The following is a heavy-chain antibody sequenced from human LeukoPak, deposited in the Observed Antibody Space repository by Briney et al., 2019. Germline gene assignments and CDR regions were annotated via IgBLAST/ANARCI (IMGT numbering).Heavy chain of an antibody. J-gene: IGHJ5*01. CDR1: GGSISSRSYY. Sequence: SDTLSFTCTVSGGSISSRSYYWGWLRQPPGKGLEGFGSIYYSGSTYYNPSVKSRVTLSVATYNNQFFLKLSSVTDAAAAVYWCESHIQLTLGVSRLGWFDPWGQGTLVTVSS. CDR2: IYYSGST. D-gene: IGHD1-1*01. CDR3: ESHIQLTLGVSRLGWFDP. V-gene: IGHV4-39*01.